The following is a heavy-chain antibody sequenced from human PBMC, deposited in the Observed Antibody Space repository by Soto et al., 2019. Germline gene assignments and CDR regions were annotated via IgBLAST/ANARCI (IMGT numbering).Heavy chain of an antibody. CDR2: INPSGGST. CDR3: ATDHSHPHPDYEITKLDAFDI. CDR1: GYTFTSYY. D-gene: IGHD3-16*01. J-gene: IGHJ3*02. Sequence: ASVKVSCKASGYTFTSYYMHWVRQAPGQGLEWMGIINPSGGSTSYAQKFQGRVTMTEDTSTDTAYMELSSLRSEDTAVYYCATDHSHPHPDYEITKLDAFDIWGQGTMVTVSS. V-gene: IGHV1-46*01.